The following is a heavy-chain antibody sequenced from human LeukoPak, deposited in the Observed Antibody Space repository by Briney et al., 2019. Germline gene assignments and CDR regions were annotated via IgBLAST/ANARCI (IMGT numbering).Heavy chain of an antibody. D-gene: IGHD3-10*01. V-gene: IGHV3-21*01. Sequence: KLGGSLRLSCAASGFTFSSYSMNWVRQAPGKGLEWVSSISSSSSYIYYADSVKGRFTISRDNAKNSLYLQMNSLRAEDTAVYYCARFMVRGVRGHIWFDPWGPGNPVSVSS. J-gene: IGHJ5*02. CDR3: ARFMVRGVRGHIWFDP. CDR1: GFTFSSYS. CDR2: ISSSSSYI.